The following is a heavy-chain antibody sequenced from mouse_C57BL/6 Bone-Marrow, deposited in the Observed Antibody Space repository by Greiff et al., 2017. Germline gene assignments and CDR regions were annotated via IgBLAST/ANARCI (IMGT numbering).Heavy chain of an antibody. D-gene: IGHD2-4*01. CDR1: GYTFTSYW. CDR2: IDPSDSYT. V-gene: IGHV1-59*01. J-gene: IGHJ3*01. Sequence: QVQLQQPGAELVRPGPSVKLSCKASGYTFTSYWMHWVKPRPGQGLEWIGVIDPSDSYTNYNQKFKDKATLTVDTSSSTAYMQLSSLTSEDSAVYYWARDGIYYDYDWCAYWGRGTRGTVTA. CDR3: ARDGIYYDYDWCAY.